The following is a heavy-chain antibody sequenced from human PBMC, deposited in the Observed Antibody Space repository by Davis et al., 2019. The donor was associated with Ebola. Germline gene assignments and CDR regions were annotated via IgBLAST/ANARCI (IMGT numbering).Heavy chain of an antibody. CDR1: GGTFSSYA. Sequence: SVKVSCKASGGTFSSYAISWVRQAPGQGLEWMGGIIPIFGTANYAQKFQGRVTITADKSTSTAYMELSSLRSEDTAVYYCARGTVAVAGGNWFDPWGQGTLVTVSS. D-gene: IGHD6-19*01. CDR2: IIPIFGTA. CDR3: ARGTVAVAGGNWFDP. V-gene: IGHV1-69*06. J-gene: IGHJ5*02.